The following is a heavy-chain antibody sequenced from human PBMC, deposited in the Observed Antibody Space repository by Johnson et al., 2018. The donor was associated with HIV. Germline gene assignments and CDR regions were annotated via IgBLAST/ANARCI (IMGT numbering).Heavy chain of an antibody. CDR2: IGTAGDT. Sequence: VQLVESGGGVVGPGGSLRLSCAASGFTFSNYDMYWVRQATGKGLEWVSGIGTAGDTYYADSLKGRFTISREDAKNSLYLQMNSLRAGDTAVYYCARGGSHITIFGVDINMGAFDIWGQGTMVTVSS. CDR3: ARGGSHITIFGVDINMGAFDI. V-gene: IGHV3-13*01. CDR1: GFTFSNYD. J-gene: IGHJ3*02. D-gene: IGHD3-3*01.